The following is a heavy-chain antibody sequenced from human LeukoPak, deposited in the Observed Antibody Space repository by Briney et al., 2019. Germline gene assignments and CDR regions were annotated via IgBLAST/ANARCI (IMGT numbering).Heavy chain of an antibody. J-gene: IGHJ3*02. CDR3: ATAGDILTGGAFDI. V-gene: IGHV1-24*01. CDR1: GYTLTELS. Sequence: ASVKVSCKVSGYTLTELSMHWVRQAPGKGLEWMGGFDPEDGETIYAQKFQGRVTMTEDTSTDTAYMELSSLRSEDTAVYYCATAGDILTGGAFDIWGQGTMVTVSS. CDR2: FDPEDGET. D-gene: IGHD3-9*01.